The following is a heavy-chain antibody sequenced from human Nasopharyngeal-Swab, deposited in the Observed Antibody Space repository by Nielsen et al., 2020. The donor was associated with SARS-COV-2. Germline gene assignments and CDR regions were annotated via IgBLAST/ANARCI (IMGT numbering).Heavy chain of an antibody. Sequence: WIRQPPGKGLEWVGFIRSKAYGGTTEYAASVKGRLTISRDDSKSIAYLQMNSLKTEDTAVYYCTRSYSSSWYGGYYFDYWGQGTLVTVSS. J-gene: IGHJ4*02. CDR2: IRSKAYGGTT. V-gene: IGHV3-49*02. CDR3: TRSYSSSWYGGYYFDY. D-gene: IGHD6-13*01.